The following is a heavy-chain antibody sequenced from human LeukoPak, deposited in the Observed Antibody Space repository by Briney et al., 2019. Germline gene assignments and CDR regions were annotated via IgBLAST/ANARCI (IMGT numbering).Heavy chain of an antibody. CDR2: ISGSGGNT. V-gene: IGHV3-23*01. CDR1: GFTFSSYA. CDR3: ARRSGPTSGYFDY. D-gene: IGHD3-3*01. Sequence: GGSLRLSCAASGFTFSSYAMSWVRQAPGKGLEWVSAISGSGGNTYYADSVKGRFTISRDNSKNTLYLQMNSLRAEDTAVYYCARRSGPTSGYFDYWGQGTLVTVSS. J-gene: IGHJ4*02.